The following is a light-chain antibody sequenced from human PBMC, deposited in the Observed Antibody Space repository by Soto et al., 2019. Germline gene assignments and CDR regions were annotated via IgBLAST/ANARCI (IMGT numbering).Light chain of an antibody. CDR1: QSVSNY. Sequence: EIVLTQSPATLSLSPGERATISCRASQSVSNYLAWYQQKPGQAPRLLLYDASNRATGIPAKFSGSGFGTDFSLTISSLQPEDFAIYYCQQRGTWPLTFGGGTQVEIK. V-gene: IGKV3-11*01. CDR2: DAS. J-gene: IGKJ4*01. CDR3: QQRGTWPLT.